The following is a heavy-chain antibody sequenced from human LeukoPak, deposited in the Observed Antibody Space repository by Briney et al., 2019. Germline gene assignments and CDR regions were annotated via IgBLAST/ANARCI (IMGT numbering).Heavy chain of an antibody. CDR2: IYNSEST. Sequence: PSETLSLTCTVSGGSISSFYWSWIRQPPGKGLEWIGYIYNSESTNYNPSLKSGVTTSVDTSKNQFSLMLTSVPASDTAMYYCARHCSGGTCPLSFDAFDIWGQGTMVTVSS. D-gene: IGHD2-15*01. CDR1: GGSISSFY. J-gene: IGHJ3*02. V-gene: IGHV4-59*08. CDR3: ARHCSGGTCPLSFDAFDI.